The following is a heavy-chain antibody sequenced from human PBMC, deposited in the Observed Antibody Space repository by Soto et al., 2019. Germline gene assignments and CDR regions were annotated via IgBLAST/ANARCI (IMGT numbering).Heavy chain of an antibody. V-gene: IGHV3-74*01. CDR2: INSDGSST. CDR3: ASTGETGY. J-gene: IGHJ4*02. Sequence: EVQLVESGGGLVQPGGSLRLSCAVSGYTFSSDWMHWVRQAPGKGLVWVSRINSDGSSTSYADSEKGRFTISRDNAKNTLYLQINGRRAENTAVYYCASTGETGYWGRGTLVPVPS. D-gene: IGHD3-16*01. CDR1: GYTFSSDW.